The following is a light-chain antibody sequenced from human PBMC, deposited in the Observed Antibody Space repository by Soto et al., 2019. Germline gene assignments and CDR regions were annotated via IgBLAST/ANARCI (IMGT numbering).Light chain of an antibody. CDR1: SSNIGGNS. CDR3: SSYTSSSTPLYV. V-gene: IGLV2-14*01. CDR2: EVS. J-gene: IGLJ1*01. Sequence: QSVMTQPPSVSAAPGQKVTISCSGSSSNIGGNSVSWYQQHPGKAPKLMIYEVSNRPSGVSNRFSGSKSGNTASLTISGLQAEDEADYYCSSYTSSSTPLYVFGTGTKVTVL.